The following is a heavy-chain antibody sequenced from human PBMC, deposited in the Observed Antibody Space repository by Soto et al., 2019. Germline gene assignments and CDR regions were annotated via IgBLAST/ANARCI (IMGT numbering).Heavy chain of an antibody. Sequence: ASVKVSCKASGGTFSSYAISWVRQAPGQGLEWMGWISAYNGNTNYAQKLQGRVTMTTDTSTSTAYMELRSLRSDDTAVYYCARDDGYSFYFDYWGQGTLVTVSS. CDR1: GGTFSSYA. J-gene: IGHJ4*02. CDR2: ISAYNGNT. V-gene: IGHV1-18*01. D-gene: IGHD5-18*01. CDR3: ARDDGYSFYFDY.